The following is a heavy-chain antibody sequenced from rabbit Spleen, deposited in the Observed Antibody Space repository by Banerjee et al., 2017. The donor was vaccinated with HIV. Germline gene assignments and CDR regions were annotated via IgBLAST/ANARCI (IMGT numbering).Heavy chain of an antibody. J-gene: IGHJ6*01. Sequence: QSLEESGGGLVQPGGTLTLTCKASGFSFTSSDYMCWVRQAPGKGLEWIGCIDLGSSGSTYYASWAKGRFTISKTSSTTVTLQMTSLTAADTATYFCARDAGTSFSTYGMDLWGQGTLVTVS. CDR2: IDLGSSGST. CDR3: ARDAGTSFSTYGMDL. CDR1: GFSFTSSDY. D-gene: IGHD8-1*01. V-gene: IGHV1S40*01.